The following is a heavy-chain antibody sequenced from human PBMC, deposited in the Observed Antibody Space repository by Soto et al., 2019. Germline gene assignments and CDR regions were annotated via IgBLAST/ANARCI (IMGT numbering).Heavy chain of an antibody. V-gene: IGHV3-21*04. J-gene: IGHJ4*02. CDR2: ISSTTNYI. CDR3: APPPGGGGY. D-gene: IGHD3-10*01. Sequence: EVQLVESGGGLVKPGGSLRLSCAASGFTFTRYSMNWVRQAPGKGLEWVSSISSTTNYIYYGDSVKGRFTISRDNSKKPLNLQRNGRGADDPAVFYWAPPPGGGGYWGQGTLVTVSS. CDR1: GFTFTRYS.